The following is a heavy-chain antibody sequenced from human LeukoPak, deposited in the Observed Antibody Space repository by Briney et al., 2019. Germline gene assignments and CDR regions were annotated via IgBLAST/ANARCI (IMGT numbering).Heavy chain of an antibody. CDR2: ISSNSYI. Sequence: PGGSLRLSCAASGYIFSTYSMNWVRQAPGKGLEWVSGISSNSYIHYADSVKGRFTVSRDNAENSLYLQMNSLRAEDTAVYYCARLPGYYYYYYYMDVWGKGTTVTVSS. CDR1: GYIFSTYS. CDR3: ARLPGYYYYYYYMDV. J-gene: IGHJ6*03. V-gene: IGHV3-21*01.